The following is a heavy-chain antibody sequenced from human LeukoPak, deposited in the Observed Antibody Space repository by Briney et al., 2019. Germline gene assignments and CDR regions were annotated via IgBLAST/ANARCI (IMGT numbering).Heavy chain of an antibody. V-gene: IGHV3-74*01. J-gene: IGHJ4*02. CDR1: GFTFSSYW. CDR2: INTDGSNT. Sequence: GGPLRLSCAASGFTFSSYWMHWVRQAPGKGLVWVSRINTDGSNTTYADSVKGRFTISRDNAKNMVYLQMNSLRAEDTAVYYCVLFVVPGGWGQGTLVTVSS. D-gene: IGHD2-2*01. CDR3: VLFVVPGG.